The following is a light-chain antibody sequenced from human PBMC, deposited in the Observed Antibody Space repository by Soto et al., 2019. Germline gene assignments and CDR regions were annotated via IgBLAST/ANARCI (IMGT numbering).Light chain of an antibody. CDR3: TSYTSVTIVV. Sequence: QSALTRPASVSGSPGQSITISCTGSNSDIGGYNSVSWYQQHPGKAPKLLIFGVTNRPSGVSDRFSGSKSGNTASLTISALQAEDEADYYCTSYTSVTIVVFGGGTKVTVL. J-gene: IGLJ2*01. CDR1: NSDIGGYNS. CDR2: GVT. V-gene: IGLV2-14*01.